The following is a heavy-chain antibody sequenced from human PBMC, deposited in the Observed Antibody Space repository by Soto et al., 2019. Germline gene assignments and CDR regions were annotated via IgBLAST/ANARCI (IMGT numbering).Heavy chain of an antibody. V-gene: IGHV4-34*01. CDR3: AKDSGYQLPDNYFYYGLDV. Sequence: SETLSLTCAVYGGSFSGYYWTWIRQPPGKGLEWIGEIDHSGGTNYMPSLKSRVTISLDNVKNTLSLQMNSLRPEDTAVYHCAKDSGYQLPDNYFYYGLDVWGQGTTVTVSS. CDR1: GGSFSGYY. D-gene: IGHD2-2*01. CDR2: IDHSGGT. J-gene: IGHJ6*02.